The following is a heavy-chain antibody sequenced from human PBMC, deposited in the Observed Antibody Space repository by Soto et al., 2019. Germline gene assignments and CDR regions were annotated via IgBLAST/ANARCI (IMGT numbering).Heavy chain of an antibody. CDR2: INHIGGT. CDR1: GGSFSDYY. V-gene: IGHV4-34*01. J-gene: IGHJ4*02. D-gene: IGHD6-6*01. CDR3: AGSTRPLKDDFKLGHSSSSYGPHNY. Sequence: SETLSLTCAVYGGSFSDYYWSWIRQPPGKGLEWIGEINHIGGTNYNPSLKSRVTISLDTSKKQFSLKLRSVTAADTAVYYCAGSTRPLKDDFKLGHSSSSYGPHNYWGLGTLVTVSS.